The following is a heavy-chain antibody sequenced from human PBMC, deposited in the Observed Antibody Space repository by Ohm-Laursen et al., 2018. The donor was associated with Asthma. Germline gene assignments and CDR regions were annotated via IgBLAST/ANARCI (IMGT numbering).Heavy chain of an antibody. Sequence: SLRLSCAASGFTFSSYGMHWVRQAPGKGLEWVAVISYDGSNKHYADSVKGRFTISKDNSRNTLYLQMNSLRAEDTAVYYCARDPEYDSSGIFDYWGQGTLVSVSS. CDR2: ISYDGSNK. J-gene: IGHJ4*02. CDR3: ARDPEYDSSGIFDY. CDR1: GFTFSSYG. D-gene: IGHD3-22*01. V-gene: IGHV3-30*03.